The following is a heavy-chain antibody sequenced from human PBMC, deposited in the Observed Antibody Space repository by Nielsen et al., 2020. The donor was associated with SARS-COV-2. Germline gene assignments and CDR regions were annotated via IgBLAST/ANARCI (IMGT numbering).Heavy chain of an antibody. CDR3: ARGLGYCSSTSCLRYYFDY. J-gene: IGHJ4*02. Sequence: SETLSLTCTVSGGSISSYYWGWIRQPPGKGLEWIGYIYYSGSTNYNPSLKSRVTISVDTSKNQFSLKLSSVTAADTAVYYCARGLGYCSSTSCLRYYFDYWGQGTLVTVSS. V-gene: IGHV4-59*12. D-gene: IGHD2-2*01. CDR1: GGSISSYY. CDR2: IYYSGST.